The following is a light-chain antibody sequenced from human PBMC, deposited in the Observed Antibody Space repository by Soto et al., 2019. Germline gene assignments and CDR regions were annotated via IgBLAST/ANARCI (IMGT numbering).Light chain of an antibody. Sequence: EVVLTQSPGTLSLSRGERATLCCRSSERIYSAYLGWYQQKPGQAPRLLIYGTSSRATGIPDRFSGSGSGTDFTLTISRLEPEDFAVYYCQQDGNSPITFGQGTRLEIK. CDR2: GTS. CDR1: ERIYSAY. J-gene: IGKJ5*01. CDR3: QQDGNSPIT. V-gene: IGKV3-20*01.